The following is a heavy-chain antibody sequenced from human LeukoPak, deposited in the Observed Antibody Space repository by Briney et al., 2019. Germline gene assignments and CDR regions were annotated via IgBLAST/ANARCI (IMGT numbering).Heavy chain of an antibody. CDR1: GFTFSSYA. Sequence: GGSLRLSCAASGFTFSSYAMSWVRQAPGKGLEWVSLSSGSGGSTYYADSVQGRFTISRDNSKNTLYLQMNSLRAEDTAVYYCAKDRSGGGFDYWGQGTLVTVSS. CDR3: AKDRSGGGFDY. D-gene: IGHD1-26*01. V-gene: IGHV3-23*01. CDR2: SSGSGGST. J-gene: IGHJ4*02.